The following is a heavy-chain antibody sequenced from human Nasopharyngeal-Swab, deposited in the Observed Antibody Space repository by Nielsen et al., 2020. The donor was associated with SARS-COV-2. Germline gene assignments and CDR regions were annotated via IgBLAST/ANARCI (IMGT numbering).Heavy chain of an antibody. Sequence: GESLKISCAASGFAFTDYSMDWVHQAPGKGLEWVSYITSSSSTRYYADSVKGRFTVSRDNAKNSLYQQMSSLRDEDTAVYYCVREFEATGATYLDYWGLGTLVTVSS. D-gene: IGHD1-26*01. CDR3: VREFEATGATYLDY. CDR1: GFAFTDYS. V-gene: IGHV3-48*02. J-gene: IGHJ4*02. CDR2: ITSSSSTR.